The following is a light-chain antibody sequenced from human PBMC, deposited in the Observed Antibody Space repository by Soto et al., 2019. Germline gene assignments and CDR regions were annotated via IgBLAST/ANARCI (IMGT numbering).Light chain of an antibody. CDR2: GAS. CDR3: HQYYNWPCT. J-gene: IGKJ3*01. CDR1: QSVSTY. V-gene: IGKV3-15*01. Sequence: EIVLTQSPATLSLSPGERAILSCRPSQSVSTYLAWYQQKPGQAPRLLIYGASTRATGIPTRFGGSGSGTEFTLTISSLQSEDFAVYYCHQYYNWPCTFGPGTKVDIK.